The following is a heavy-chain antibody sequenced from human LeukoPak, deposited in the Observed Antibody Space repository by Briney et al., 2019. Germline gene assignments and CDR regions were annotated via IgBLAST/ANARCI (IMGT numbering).Heavy chain of an antibody. CDR3: AREPTITMIVEGYAFDI. D-gene: IGHD3-22*01. Sequence: GGSLRLSCAASGFTLSSYSMNWVRQAPGKGLEWVSSISSSSSYIYYADSVKGRFAISRDNAKNSLYLQMNSLRAEDTAVYYCAREPTITMIVEGYAFDIWGQGTMVTVSS. J-gene: IGHJ3*02. V-gene: IGHV3-21*01. CDR2: ISSSSSYI. CDR1: GFTLSSYS.